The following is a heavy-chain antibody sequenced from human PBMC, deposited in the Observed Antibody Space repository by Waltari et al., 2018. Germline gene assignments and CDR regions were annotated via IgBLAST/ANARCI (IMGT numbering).Heavy chain of an antibody. CDR2: IRQDGSEK. D-gene: IGHD3-3*01. Sequence: EVQVVESGGGLVQPGGSLRLSCAVSGFTFSGYWMSWARQAPGKGLEWVANIRQDGSEKYYVDSVKGRFTISRDNAKNSLYLQMNSLRAEDTAIYYCTRGHGWTDYWGQGTLVTVSS. J-gene: IGHJ4*02. CDR1: GFTFSGYW. CDR3: TRGHGWTDY. V-gene: IGHV3-7*01.